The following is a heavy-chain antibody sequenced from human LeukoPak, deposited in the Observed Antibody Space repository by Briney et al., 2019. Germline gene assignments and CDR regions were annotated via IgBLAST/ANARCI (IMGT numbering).Heavy chain of an antibody. CDR3: ARLAVGATNWNWFSSDAFDI. V-gene: IGHV1-8*01. D-gene: IGHD1-1*01. J-gene: IGHJ3*02. Sequence: ASVNVSCKASGYTFTSYDINWVRQATGQGLEWMGWMNPNSGNTGYAQKFQGRVTMTRNTSISTAYMELSSLRSEDTAVYYCARLAVGATNWNWFSSDAFDIWGQGTMVTVSS. CDR2: MNPNSGNT. CDR1: GYTFTSYD.